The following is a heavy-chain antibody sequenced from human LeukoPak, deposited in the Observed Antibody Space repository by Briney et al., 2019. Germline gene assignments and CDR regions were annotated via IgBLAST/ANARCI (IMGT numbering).Heavy chain of an antibody. J-gene: IGHJ6*02. Sequence: GGSLRLSCAASGFTFTNYAMNWVRQAPGKGLEWVSAITGSAGDTYYADSVRGRFTISRDNSKNTLYLQMNSLRAEDTAVYYCAKIRGYYGSRAGMDVWGQGTTVTVSS. D-gene: IGHD3-10*01. CDR1: GFTFTNYA. V-gene: IGHV3-23*01. CDR2: ITGSAGDT. CDR3: AKIRGYYGSRAGMDV.